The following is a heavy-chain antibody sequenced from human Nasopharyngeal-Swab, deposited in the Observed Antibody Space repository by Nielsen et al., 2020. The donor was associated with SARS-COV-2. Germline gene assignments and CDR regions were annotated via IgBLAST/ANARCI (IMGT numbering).Heavy chain of an antibody. CDR3: ARGSGDYDYYFDY. CDR1: GFTFSDYY. V-gene: IGHV3-11*01. D-gene: IGHD4-17*01. J-gene: IGHJ4*02. Sequence: GESLKISCAASGFTFSDYYMSWIRQAPGKGLEWVSYISSSGSTIYYADSVKGRFTISRDNAKNSPYLQMNSLRAEDTAVYYCARGSGDYDYYFDYWGQGTLVTVSS. CDR2: ISSSGSTI.